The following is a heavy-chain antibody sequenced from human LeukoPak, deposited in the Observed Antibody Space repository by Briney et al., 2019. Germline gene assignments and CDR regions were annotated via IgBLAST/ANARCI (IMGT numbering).Heavy chain of an antibody. D-gene: IGHD2-2*01. J-gene: IGHJ4*02. Sequence: GGSLRLSCAASVFTFSSYSMNWVRQAPGKGLEWVSSISSSSSYIYYADSVKGRFTISRDNAKNSLYLQMNSLRAEDTAVYYCARAYAPYHFDYWGQGTLVTVSS. CDR2: ISSSSSYI. CDR1: VFTFSSYS. CDR3: ARAYAPYHFDY. V-gene: IGHV3-21*01.